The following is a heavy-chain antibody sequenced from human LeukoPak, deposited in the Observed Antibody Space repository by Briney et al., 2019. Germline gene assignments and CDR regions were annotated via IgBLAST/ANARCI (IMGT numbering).Heavy chain of an antibody. CDR2: ISGSGGST. Sequence: GGSLRLSCAASGFTFSSYAMSWVRQAPGKGLEWVSLISGSGGSTYYADSVKGRFTISRDNSKNALYLQMSSLRAEDTAIYYCAKSAVGATMFDYWGQGTAVTVSS. D-gene: IGHD1-26*01. J-gene: IGHJ4*02. V-gene: IGHV3-23*01. CDR3: AKSAVGATMFDY. CDR1: GFTFSSYA.